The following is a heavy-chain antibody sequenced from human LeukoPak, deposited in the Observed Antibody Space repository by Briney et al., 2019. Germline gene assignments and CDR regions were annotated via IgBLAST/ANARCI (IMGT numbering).Heavy chain of an antibody. CDR2: IYWDDDK. CDR3: AHRPYGSGSFAFDY. D-gene: IGHD3-10*01. V-gene: IGHV2-5*02. CDR1: GFSLSASGMG. Sequence: SGPTLVKPTQTLTLTCTFSGFSLSASGMGVGWIRQPPGEALEWLVLIYWDDDKRYSPSLKSRLTITKDTSKNQVVLTMTNMDPVDTATYYCAHRPYGSGSFAFDYWGQGTLVTVSS. J-gene: IGHJ4*02.